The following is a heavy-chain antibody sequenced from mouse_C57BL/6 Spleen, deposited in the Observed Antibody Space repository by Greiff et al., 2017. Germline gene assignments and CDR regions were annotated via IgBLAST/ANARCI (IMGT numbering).Heavy chain of an antibody. CDR3: ARDNQGRFDY. D-gene: IGHD3-3*01. Sequence: VQLKESGGGLVKPGGSLKLSCAASGFTFSSYAMSWVRQTPEKRLEWVATISDGGSYTYYPDNVKGRFTISRDNAKNNLYLQMSHLKSEDTAMYYCARDNQGRFDYWGQGTTLTGSS. V-gene: IGHV5-4*01. CDR1: GFTFSSYA. J-gene: IGHJ2*01. CDR2: ISDGGSYT.